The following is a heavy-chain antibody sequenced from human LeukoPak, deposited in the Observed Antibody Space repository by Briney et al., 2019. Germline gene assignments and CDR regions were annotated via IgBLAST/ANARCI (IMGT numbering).Heavy chain of an antibody. CDR2: IWYDGSNK. V-gene: IGHV3-33*06. J-gene: IGHJ3*02. Sequence: GGSLRLSCAASGFTFSSYGMHWVRQAPGKGLEWVAVIWYDGSNKYYADSVKGRFTISRDNSKNTLYLQMNSLRAEDTAVYYCAKDTETHAFDIWGQGTMVTVSS. CDR1: GFTFSSYG. CDR3: AKDTETHAFDI.